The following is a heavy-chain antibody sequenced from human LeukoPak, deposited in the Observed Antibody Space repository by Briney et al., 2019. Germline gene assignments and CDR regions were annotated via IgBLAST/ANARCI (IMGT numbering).Heavy chain of an antibody. Sequence: SETLSLTCTVSGVSISSSNSYWGWIRQPPGKGLEWIGSIYYSGNTYYNASLKSQVSISIDTPKNQFSLKLSSVTAADTAVYYCARHQIDRSSLVVLLPGWFDPWGQGTLVTVSS. CDR1: GVSISSSNSY. CDR2: IYYSGNT. CDR3: ARHQIDRSSLVVLLPGWFDP. D-gene: IGHD6-13*01. V-gene: IGHV4-39*01. J-gene: IGHJ5*02.